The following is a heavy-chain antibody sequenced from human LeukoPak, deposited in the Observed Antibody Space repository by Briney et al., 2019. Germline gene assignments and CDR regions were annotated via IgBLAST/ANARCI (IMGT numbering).Heavy chain of an antibody. CDR3: VRSAFHAGSGNYYDY. CDR1: GFTFSNYW. CDR2: IDNAGSIT. V-gene: IGHV3-74*03. D-gene: IGHD3-22*01. Sequence: GGSLRLPCAASGFTFSNYWIHWVRQAPGKGLVWVSRIDNAGSITTYADSVKGRFTISRDNAENTLYLQMNSLRVEDTAVYYCVRSAFHAGSGNYYDYWGQGTLVTVSS. J-gene: IGHJ4*02.